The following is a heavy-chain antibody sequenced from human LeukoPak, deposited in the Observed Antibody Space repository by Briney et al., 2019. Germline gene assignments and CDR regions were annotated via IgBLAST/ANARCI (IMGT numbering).Heavy chain of an antibody. J-gene: IGHJ1*01. CDR1: GFTFSGYS. CDR3: VRDTGRWELL. V-gene: IGHV3-48*02. D-gene: IGHD1-26*01. CDR2: ISGSSSTI. Sequence: PGGSLRLSYAASGFTFSGYSMNWVRQAPRKGLEWVSYISGSSSTIYYADSVKGRFPISRDHAKNSLYLQMNSLRDEDTAVYYCVRDTGRWELLWGQGTLVTVSS.